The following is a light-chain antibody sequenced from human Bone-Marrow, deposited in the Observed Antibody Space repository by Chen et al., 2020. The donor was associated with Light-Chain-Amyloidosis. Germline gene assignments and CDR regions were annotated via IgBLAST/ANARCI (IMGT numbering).Light chain of an antibody. V-gene: IGKV1-39*01. CDR2: AAS. Sequence: DIQMTQSPASLSASVEDRVTITCRASQSIGNYLNWFQQKPGKAPNLLIYAASNLQSGVPSRFSGSGSGADFTLTISSLQPEDFAPYYCQQSYNTPRTFGQGTKLEIK. CDR1: QSIGNY. J-gene: IGKJ2*01. CDR3: QQSYNTPRT.